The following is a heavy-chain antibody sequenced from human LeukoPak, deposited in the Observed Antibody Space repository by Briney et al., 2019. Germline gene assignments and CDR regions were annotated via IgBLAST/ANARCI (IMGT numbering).Heavy chain of an antibody. CDR3: TRDFGRLPHCYGGCKGN. CDR1: GFGFTSHW. D-gene: IGHD2-21*02. J-gene: IGHJ4*02. V-gene: IGHV3-7*01. CDR2: IKVDGSQQ. Sequence: GRSLRLSCAASGFGFTSHWMSWVRQAPGKGVEWVANIKVDGSQQYYVDSVRGRFAISRDNAKNSLYLEMNSLRVEDTAVYYCTRDFGRLPHCYGGCKGNWGQGTLLTVPS.